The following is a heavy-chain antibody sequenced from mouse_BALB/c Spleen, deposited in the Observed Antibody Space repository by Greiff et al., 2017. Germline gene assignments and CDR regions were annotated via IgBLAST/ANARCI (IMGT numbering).Heavy chain of an antibody. J-gene: IGHJ4*01. Sequence: VQLQQPGAELVRPGASVKLSCKASGYTFTSYWINWVKQRPGQGLEWIGNIYPSDSYTNYNQKFKDKATLTVDKSSSTAYMELARLTSEDSAIYYCARGEYGNYVDAMDYWGQGTSVTVSS. CDR1: GYTFTSYW. CDR3: ARGEYGNYVDAMDY. CDR2: IYPSDSYT. V-gene: IGHV1-69*02. D-gene: IGHD2-10*02.